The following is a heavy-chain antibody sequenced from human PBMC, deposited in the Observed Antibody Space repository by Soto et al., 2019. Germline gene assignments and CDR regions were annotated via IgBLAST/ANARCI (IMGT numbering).Heavy chain of an antibody. CDR3: AKDMAVRYCSGGSCPEEFYYYYYYMDV. CDR2: ISWNSGSI. V-gene: IGHV3-9*01. CDR1: GFTFDDYA. J-gene: IGHJ6*03. Sequence: PGGSLRLSCAASGFTFDDYAMHWVRQAPEKGLEWVSGISWNSGSIGYADSVKGRFTISRDNAKNSLYLQMNSLRAEDTALYYCAKDMAVRYCSGGSCPEEFYYYYYYMDVWGKGTTVTVSS. D-gene: IGHD2-15*01.